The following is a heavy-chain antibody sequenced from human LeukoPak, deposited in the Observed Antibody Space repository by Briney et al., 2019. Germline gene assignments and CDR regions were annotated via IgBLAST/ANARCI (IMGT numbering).Heavy chain of an antibody. CDR1: GGSISSYY. V-gene: IGHV4-59*01. J-gene: IGHJ4*02. Sequence: SETLSLTCTVSGGSISSYYWSWIRQPPGKGLEWIGYIYYSGSTNYNPSLKSRVTISVDTSKDQFSLKLSSVTAADTAVYYCAREPRADRSSYEGYFDYWGQGTLVTVSS. CDR2: IYYSGST. CDR3: AREPRADRSSYEGYFDY. D-gene: IGHD6-13*01.